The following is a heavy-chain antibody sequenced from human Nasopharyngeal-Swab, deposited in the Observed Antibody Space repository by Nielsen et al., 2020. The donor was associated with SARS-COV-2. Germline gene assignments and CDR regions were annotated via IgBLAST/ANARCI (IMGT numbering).Heavy chain of an antibody. CDR2: IRPKDKNYAT. D-gene: IGHD2-2*01. CDR3: TRLPAETSTFY. V-gene: IGHV3-73*01. CDR1: GFTFSGSS. J-gene: IGHJ4*02. Sequence: GESLKISCAASGFTFSGSSMHWVRQASGKGLEWVGRIRPKDKNYATVYAASVKDRFTISSDDAKNTTYLQMNSLKTEDTAVYYCTRLPAETSTFYWGQGTLVTVSS.